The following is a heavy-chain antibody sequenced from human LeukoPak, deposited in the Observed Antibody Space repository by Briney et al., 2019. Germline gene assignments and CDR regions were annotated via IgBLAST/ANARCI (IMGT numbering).Heavy chain of an antibody. CDR1: GGSISSGSYY. CDR2: INHSGST. J-gene: IGHJ4*02. CDR3: ARGGQLPYFDY. V-gene: IGHV4-39*07. D-gene: IGHD1-1*01. Sequence: SETLSLTCTVSGGSISSGSYYWSWIRQPPGKGLEWIGEINHSGSTNYNPSLKSRVTITVDTSKNQFSLKLSSVTAADTAVYYCARGGQLPYFDYWGQGTLVTVSS.